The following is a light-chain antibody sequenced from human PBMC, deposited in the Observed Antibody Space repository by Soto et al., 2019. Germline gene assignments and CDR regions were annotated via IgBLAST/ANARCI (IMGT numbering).Light chain of an antibody. CDR1: SSDVGSYNL. J-gene: IGLJ3*02. Sequence: QSALTQPASVSGSPGQSITISCTGTSSDVGSYNLVSWYQQHPGKAPKLMIYEVSKRPSGVSNRFSGSESGNTASLTISGLQAEDEADYYCCSYAGSSWVFGGGTQLTVL. CDR3: CSYAGSSWV. CDR2: EVS. V-gene: IGLV2-23*02.